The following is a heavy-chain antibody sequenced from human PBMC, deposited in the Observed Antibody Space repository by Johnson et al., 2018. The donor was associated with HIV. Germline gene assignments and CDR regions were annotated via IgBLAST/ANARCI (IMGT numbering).Heavy chain of an antibody. J-gene: IGHJ3*02. CDR3: ARDAIRFGSSLGAFDI. CDR1: GFTFSSYA. D-gene: IGHD3-16*01. CDR2: ISDDGSNK. Sequence: QMLLVESGGGVVQPGRSLRLSCAASGFTFSSYAMHWVRQAPGKGLEWVAVISDDGSNKYYADSVKGRFTISRDNSKNTLYLQMNSLRAEDTAVYYCARDAIRFGSSLGAFDIWGQGTMVTVSS. V-gene: IGHV3-30-3*01.